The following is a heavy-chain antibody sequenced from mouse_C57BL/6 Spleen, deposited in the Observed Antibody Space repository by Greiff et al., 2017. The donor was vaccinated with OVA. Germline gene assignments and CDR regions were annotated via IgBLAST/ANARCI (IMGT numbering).Heavy chain of an antibody. J-gene: IGHJ2*01. CDR2: IYPGDGDT. Sequence: VQLQQSGPELVKPGASVKISCKASGYAFSSSWMNWVKQRPGKGLEWIGRIYPGDGDTNYNGKFKGKATLTADKSSSTAYMQLSSLTSEDSAVYFCARLSPYDYGGDYWGQGTTLTVSS. CDR1: GYAFSSSW. CDR3: ARLSPYDYGGDY. D-gene: IGHD2-4*01. V-gene: IGHV1-82*01.